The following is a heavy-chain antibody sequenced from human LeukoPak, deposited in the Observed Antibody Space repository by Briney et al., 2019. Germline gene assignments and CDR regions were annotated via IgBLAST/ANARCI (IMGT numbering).Heavy chain of an antibody. D-gene: IGHD3-22*01. CDR1: GYSISGGYY. CDR2: IFHSGSI. V-gene: IGHV4-38-2*01. J-gene: IGHJ3*01. Sequence: SETLSLTCAVSGYSISGGYYWGWIRQSPGKGLEWIATIFHSGSIYYNPSLKSRVTLSVDTSKNQFSLKLNSVIAADTAVHYCARMGVSYYYDSSTYYPIAFDVWGQGTMVTVSS. CDR3: ARMGVSYYYDSSTYYPIAFDV.